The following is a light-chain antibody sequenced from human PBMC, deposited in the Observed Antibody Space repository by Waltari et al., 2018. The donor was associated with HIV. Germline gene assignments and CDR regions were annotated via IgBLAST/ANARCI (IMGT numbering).Light chain of an antibody. Sequence: SYVLTQPPSVSVAPGQTARITCGGTNIAATKSVHWYRLNPGQAPVVVIYDDRDRPSVIPDRFSGSSSGDTATLTISRAEAGDEADYYCQVWDGRGDPVIFGGGTKLAVV. CDR2: DDR. J-gene: IGLJ2*01. CDR1: NIAATKS. V-gene: IGLV3-21*02. CDR3: QVWDGRGDPVI.